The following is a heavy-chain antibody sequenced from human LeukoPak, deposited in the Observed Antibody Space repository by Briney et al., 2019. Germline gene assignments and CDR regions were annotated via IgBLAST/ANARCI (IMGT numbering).Heavy chain of an antibody. V-gene: IGHV4-59*08. Sequence: SETLSLTCTVSGGSISSYYWSWIRQPPGKGLEWIGYIYYSGSTNYNPSLKSRVTISVDMSKNQFSLKLSSVTAADTAVYYCARTYSDAFDIWGQGTMVTVSS. D-gene: IGHD2-15*01. J-gene: IGHJ3*02. CDR1: GGSISSYY. CDR3: ARTYSDAFDI. CDR2: IYYSGST.